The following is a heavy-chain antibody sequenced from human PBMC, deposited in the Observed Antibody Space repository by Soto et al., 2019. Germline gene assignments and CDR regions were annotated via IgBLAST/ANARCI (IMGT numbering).Heavy chain of an antibody. CDR3: ARVTFTPNWFDS. D-gene: IGHD3-3*02. CDR2: VYYRGSI. Sequence: PSETLSLTCTVSGDSISSPDYYWSWIRLAPGKGLELIGYVYYRGSIYYTPSFESRVSISVDTSKNQSSLRLTSVTAADSAMYFCARVTFTPNWFDSWGQGILVTVSS. V-gene: IGHV4-30-4*01. CDR1: GDSISSPDYY. J-gene: IGHJ5*01.